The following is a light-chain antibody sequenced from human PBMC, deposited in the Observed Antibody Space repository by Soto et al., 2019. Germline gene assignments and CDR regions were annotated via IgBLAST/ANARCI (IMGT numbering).Light chain of an antibody. CDR1: SSNIGSNY. J-gene: IGLJ2*01. CDR2: RNN. V-gene: IGLV1-47*01. CDR3: AAWDDSLSVMV. Sequence: QSVLTQPPSASGTPGQRVTISCSGSSSNIGSNYVYWYQQLPGTAPKLLIYRNNQRPSGVPDRFSGSKSDTSASLAISGLRSEDEADYYCAAWDDSLSVMVFGGGTQLTVL.